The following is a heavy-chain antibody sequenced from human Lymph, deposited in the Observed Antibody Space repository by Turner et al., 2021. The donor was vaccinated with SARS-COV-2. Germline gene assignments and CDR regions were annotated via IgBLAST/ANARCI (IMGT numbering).Heavy chain of an antibody. V-gene: IGHV3-33*01. CDR2: IWYDGSNK. CDR1: GLTFGSYG. CDR3: ARVKGYNGYDLRYYYGMDV. D-gene: IGHD5-12*01. Sequence: QVQLVDSGGGVVQPGRSLSPSCAASGLTFGSYGMHWVRQAPGKGLEWVAVIWYDGSNKYYADSVKGRFTISRDNSKNTLYLQMNSLRAEDTAVYYCARVKGYNGYDLRYYYGMDVWGQGTTVTVSS. J-gene: IGHJ6*02.